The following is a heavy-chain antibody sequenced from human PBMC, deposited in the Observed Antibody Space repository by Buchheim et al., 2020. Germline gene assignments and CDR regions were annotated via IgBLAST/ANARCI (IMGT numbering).Heavy chain of an antibody. V-gene: IGHV1-46*01. CDR3: AGVYCTGGRCSDVDY. D-gene: IGHD2-15*01. CDR1: GYTFTSYY. Sequence: QVQLVQSGAEVKKPGASVKVSCKASGYTFTSYYVHWVRQAPGQGLEWMGIINPSSGSTSYSQKFQGRVTMTRDTSTSAVYMELSSLRSEDTAVYYCAGVYCTGGRCSDVDYWGEGTL. J-gene: IGHJ4*02. CDR2: INPSSGST.